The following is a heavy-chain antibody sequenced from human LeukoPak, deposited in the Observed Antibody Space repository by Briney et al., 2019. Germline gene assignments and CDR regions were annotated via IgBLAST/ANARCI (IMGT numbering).Heavy chain of an antibody. CDR2: IYYSGST. J-gene: IGHJ5*02. V-gene: IGHV4-39*02. CDR1: GGSISSSSYY. CDR3: ARDSSPVGGDNWFDP. Sequence: PSETLSLTCTVSGGSISSSSYYWGWIRQPPGKGLEWIGSIYYSGSTYYNPSLKSRVTISVDTSKNQFSLKLSSVTAADTAVYYCARDSSPVGGDNWFDPWGQGTLVTVSS. D-gene: IGHD2-2*01.